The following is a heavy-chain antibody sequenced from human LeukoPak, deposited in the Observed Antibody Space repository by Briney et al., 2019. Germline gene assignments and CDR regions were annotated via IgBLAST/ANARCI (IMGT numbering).Heavy chain of an antibody. D-gene: IGHD1/OR15-1a*01. CDR2: ISASGGST. V-gene: IGHV3-23*01. CDR3: AGGNLAEHDAFDI. Sequence: GGSLRLSCAASGFTFSSSAMSWVRQVPGKGLEWVSGISASGGSTNYADSVRGRFTISRDNSKNTLYLQMNSLRAEDTAVYYCAGGNLAEHDAFDIWGQGIMVTVSS. J-gene: IGHJ3*02. CDR1: GFTFSSSA.